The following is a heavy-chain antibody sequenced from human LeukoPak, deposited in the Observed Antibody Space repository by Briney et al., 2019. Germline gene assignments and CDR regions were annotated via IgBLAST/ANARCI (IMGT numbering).Heavy chain of an antibody. CDR3: AKDREGGSRLRGWFDP. J-gene: IGHJ5*02. CDR2: ISGSGGST. CDR1: GFTFSSYA. D-gene: IGHD3-10*01. Sequence: GGSLRLSCAASGFTFSSYAMSWVRQAPGKGLEWGSAISGSGGSTYYADSVKGRLTISRDNSKNTLYLQMNSLRAEDTAVYYCAKDREGGSRLRGWFDPWGQGTLVTVSS. V-gene: IGHV3-23*01.